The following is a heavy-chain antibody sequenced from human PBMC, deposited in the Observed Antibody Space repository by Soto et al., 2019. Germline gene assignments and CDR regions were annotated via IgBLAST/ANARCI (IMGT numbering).Heavy chain of an antibody. CDR3: VRGGGGGLFDP. Sequence: GGSLRLSCAGSGFTFGDSYMSWIRQAPGKGLEWLSYISPGGRYPAYADSVKGRFTISRDNAKRSLYLQMMRLTAEDTAIYYCVRGGGGGLFDPWGQGTMVTVSS. CDR2: ISPGGRYP. D-gene: IGHD2-15*01. CDR1: GFTFGDSY. V-gene: IGHV3-11*06. J-gene: IGHJ5*02.